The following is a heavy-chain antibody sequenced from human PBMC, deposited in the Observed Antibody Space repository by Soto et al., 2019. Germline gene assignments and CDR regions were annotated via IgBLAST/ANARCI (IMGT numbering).Heavy chain of an antibody. CDR3: ATDISNGYNSY. J-gene: IGHJ4*02. CDR2: INKDGSVT. Sequence: EVQLVESGGGLIQPGGSLKLSCTASGFTLGDYWMHWVRQIPGKGLVWVSRINKDGSVTIYAESVTGRFTISRDNAKNPLFRQMNTLRADDTAVYYCATDISNGYNSYWGQGPLVTVSS. D-gene: IGHD2-2*02. CDR1: GFTLGDYW. V-gene: IGHV3-74*01.